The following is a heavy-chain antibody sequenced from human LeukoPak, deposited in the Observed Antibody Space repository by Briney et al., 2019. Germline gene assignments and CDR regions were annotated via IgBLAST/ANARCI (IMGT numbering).Heavy chain of an antibody. D-gene: IGHD1-26*01. Sequence: SGTLSLTCAVSGGSISSSNWWSWVRQPPGKGLEWIGEIYHSGSTNYNPSLKSRVTISVDKSKNQFSLKLISVTAADTAVYYCARWGGWDYSGSYILGYWGRGTLVTVSS. CDR3: ARWGGWDYSGSYILGY. J-gene: IGHJ4*02. CDR1: GGSISSSNW. CDR2: IYHSGST. V-gene: IGHV4-4*02.